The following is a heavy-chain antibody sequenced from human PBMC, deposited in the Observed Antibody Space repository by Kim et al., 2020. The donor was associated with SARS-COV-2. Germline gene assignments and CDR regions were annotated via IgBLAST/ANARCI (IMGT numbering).Heavy chain of an antibody. CDR3: ARAKSSQWFGELLPTGLDY. D-gene: IGHD3-10*01. Sequence: ASVKVSCKASGYTFTSYGISWVRQAPGQGLEWMGWISAYNGNTNYAQKLQGRVTMTTDTSTSTAYMELRSLRSDDTAVYYCARAKSSQWFGELLPTGLDYWGQGTLVTVSS. J-gene: IGHJ4*02. CDR1: GYTFTSYG. V-gene: IGHV1-18*01. CDR2: ISAYNGNT.